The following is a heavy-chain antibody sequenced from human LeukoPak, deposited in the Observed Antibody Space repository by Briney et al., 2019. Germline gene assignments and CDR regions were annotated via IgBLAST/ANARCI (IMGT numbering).Heavy chain of an antibody. D-gene: IGHD3-3*01. Sequence: WETLSLTCTVSGYSISSGYCWGCIRQPPGKGLEGIGSIYHSGSTYYNPSLKSRVTISVDTSKNQFSLKLSSVTAADTAVYYCARGGVASYYYYYMDVWGKGTTVTVSS. CDR3: ARGGVASYYYYYMDV. J-gene: IGHJ6*03. CDR2: IYHSGST. CDR1: GYSISSGYC. V-gene: IGHV4-38-2*02.